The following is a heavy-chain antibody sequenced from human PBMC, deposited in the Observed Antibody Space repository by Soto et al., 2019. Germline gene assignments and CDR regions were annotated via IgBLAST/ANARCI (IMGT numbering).Heavy chain of an antibody. J-gene: IGHJ5*02. V-gene: IGHV1-18*01. CDR1: GYTFTSYG. Sequence: GASVKVSCKASGYTFTSYGISWVRQAPGQGLEWMGWISAYNGNTNYAQKLQGRVTMTTDTSTSTAYMELRSLRSDDTAVYYCAGVGAGSCGYNWFDPWGQGTLVTVSS. D-gene: IGHD3-10*01. CDR2: ISAYNGNT. CDR3: AGVGAGSCGYNWFDP.